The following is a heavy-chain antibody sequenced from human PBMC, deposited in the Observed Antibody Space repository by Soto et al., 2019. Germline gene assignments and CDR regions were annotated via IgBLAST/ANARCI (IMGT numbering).Heavy chain of an antibody. V-gene: IGHV1-8*01. CDR2: MNPNSGNT. J-gene: IGHJ4*02. Sequence: QVQLVQSGAEVKKPGASVKVSCKASGYTFTSYDINWVRQATGQGLEWMGWMNPNSGNTGYAQKFQGRVTMTRNTSISTAYMALSSLRSEDTAVYYCARVVDCGGDCYPLIDYWGQGTLVTVSS. CDR3: ARVVDCGGDCYPLIDY. D-gene: IGHD2-21*02. CDR1: GYTFTSYD.